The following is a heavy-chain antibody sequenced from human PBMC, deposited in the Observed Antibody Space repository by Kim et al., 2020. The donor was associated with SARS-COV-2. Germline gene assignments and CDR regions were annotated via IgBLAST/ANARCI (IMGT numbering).Heavy chain of an antibody. V-gene: IGHV3-7*01. CDR3: TSWGAGNY. CDR2: IKRDGSEK. Sequence: GGSLRLSCAASGFTFSNYWMSWVRQAPGKGLERVANIKRDGSEKYYVDSVRGRFTISRDNAKNSLFLQMNSLRGEDTAVYYCTSWGAGNYWGPGTLVTVSS. J-gene: IGHJ4*02. D-gene: IGHD6-13*01. CDR1: GFTFSNYW.